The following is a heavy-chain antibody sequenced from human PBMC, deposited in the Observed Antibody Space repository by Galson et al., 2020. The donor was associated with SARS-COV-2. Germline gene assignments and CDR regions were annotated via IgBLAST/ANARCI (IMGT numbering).Heavy chain of an antibody. V-gene: IGHV1-2*02. CDR3: ARADIAMVDPDFDY. J-gene: IGHJ4*02. CDR2: INPNSGGT. Sequence: ASVKVSCKASGYTFTGYYIHWVRQAPGQGLEWMGWINPNSGGTNYAQKFQGRVTMTRDTSISTAYMELSSLRSDDTAVYYCARADIAMVDPDFDYWGQGTLVTVSS. D-gene: IGHD5-18*01. CDR1: GYTFTGYY.